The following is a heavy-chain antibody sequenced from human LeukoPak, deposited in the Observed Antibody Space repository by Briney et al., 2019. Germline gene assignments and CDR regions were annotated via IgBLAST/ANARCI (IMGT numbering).Heavy chain of an antibody. J-gene: IGHJ4*02. CDR1: GLPFSSYA. Sequence: GRSLTLSCPASGLPFSSYAMRWVRQAPGKGLEWVASVSGSGGTTYYANSVKGRFTIYRDNSKNTLYLQMNSLRAEDRAVYYCAKSDYYDSSGHPSSFEYWGQGTLVTVSS. CDR2: VSGSGGTT. CDR3: AKSDYYDSSGHPSSFEY. D-gene: IGHD3-22*01. V-gene: IGHV3-23*01.